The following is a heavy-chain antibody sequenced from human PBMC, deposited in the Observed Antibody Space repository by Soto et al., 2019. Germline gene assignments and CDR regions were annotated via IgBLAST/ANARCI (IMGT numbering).Heavy chain of an antibody. CDR3: ARTMIVATDAFDI. CDR2: IIPILGIA. CDR1: GGTFSSYT. J-gene: IGHJ3*02. Sequence: SVKVSCKASGGTFSSYTISWVRQAPGQGLEWMGRIIPILGIANYAQKFQGRVTITADKSTSTAYMELSSLRFEDTAVYYCARTMIVATDAFDIWGQGTMVTVPS. V-gene: IGHV1-69*02. D-gene: IGHD3-22*01.